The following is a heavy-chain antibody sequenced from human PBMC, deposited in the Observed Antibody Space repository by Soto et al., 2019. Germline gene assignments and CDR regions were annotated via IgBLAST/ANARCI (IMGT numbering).Heavy chain of an antibody. CDR2: ISSSSSTI. J-gene: IGHJ4*02. CDR1: GFTFSIYS. CDR3: ASQNFCTSSSCLN. V-gene: IGHV3-48*01. Sequence: GGSLRLSCVASGFTFSIYSMNWVRQAPGKGLEWVSYISSSSSTIYYADSVKGRFTISRDNAKNSLYLQMNSLRAEDTAVYYCASQNFCTSSSCLNWGQGTLVTVSS. D-gene: IGHD2-2*01.